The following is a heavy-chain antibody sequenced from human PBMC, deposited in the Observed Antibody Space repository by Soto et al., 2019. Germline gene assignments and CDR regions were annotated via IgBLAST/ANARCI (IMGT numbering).Heavy chain of an antibody. CDR3: ARGHRAFDY. V-gene: IGHV3-72*01. Sequence: EVPLVESGGGLVQPGGSLRLSCAASGFTFSDHYMDWVRQAPGKGLEWIGRVRNKANSHTTEYAASVKGRFTISRDDSKNSLYLQMNSLKTEDTAVYYCARGHRAFDYWGQGTLVTVSS. CDR2: VRNKANSHTT. J-gene: IGHJ4*02. CDR1: GFTFSDHY.